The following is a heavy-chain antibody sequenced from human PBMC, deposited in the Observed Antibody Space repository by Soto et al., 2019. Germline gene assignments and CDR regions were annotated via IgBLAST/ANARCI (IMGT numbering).Heavy chain of an antibody. CDR2: INHSGST. Sequence: QVQLQQWGAGLLKPSETLSLTCAVYGGSFSGYYWSWIRQPPGKGLEWIGEINHSGSTNYTPSLKSRVTISVDTSKHQFSLKLSSVTAADTAVYYCARGTVVVPAATLYYFDYWGQGTLVTVSS. D-gene: IGHD2-2*01. CDR1: GGSFSGYY. J-gene: IGHJ4*02. CDR3: ARGTVVVPAATLYYFDY. V-gene: IGHV4-34*01.